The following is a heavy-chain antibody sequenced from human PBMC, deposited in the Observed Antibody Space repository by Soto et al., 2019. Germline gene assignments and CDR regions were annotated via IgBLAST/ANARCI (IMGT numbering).Heavy chain of an antibody. CDR3: ARGGSLYWYFDL. D-gene: IGHD5-12*01. Sequence: EASVKVSCKASGYTFTSYAMHWVRQAPGQRLEWMGWINAGNGNTKYSQKFQGRVTITRDTYASTAYMELSSLRSEYTAVYYCARGGSLYWYFDLWGRGTLVTVSS. CDR2: INAGNGNT. V-gene: IGHV1-3*01. J-gene: IGHJ2*01. CDR1: GYTFTSYA.